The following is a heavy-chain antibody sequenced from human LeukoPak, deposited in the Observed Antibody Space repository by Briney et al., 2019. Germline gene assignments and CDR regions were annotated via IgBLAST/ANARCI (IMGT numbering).Heavy chain of an antibody. CDR2: ISAYNGNI. CDR1: GGTFSSYA. J-gene: IGHJ3*02. Sequence: ASVKVSCKASGGTFSSYAISWVRQAPGQGLEWMGWISAYNGNINYAQKLQGRVTMTTDTSTSTAYMELRSLRSDDTAVYYCASATYYYDSSGYYFDAFDIWGQGTMVTVSS. D-gene: IGHD3-22*01. CDR3: ASATYYYDSSGYYFDAFDI. V-gene: IGHV1-18*01.